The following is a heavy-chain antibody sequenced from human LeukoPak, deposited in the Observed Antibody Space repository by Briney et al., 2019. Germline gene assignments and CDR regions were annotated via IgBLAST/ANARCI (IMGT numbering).Heavy chain of an antibody. CDR2: ISAYNGNT. Sequence: ASVKVSCKASGYTFTSYGISWVRQAPGQGLEWMGWISAYNGNTNYAQKFQGRVTMTRDTSISTAYMELSRLRSDDTAVYYRAREYSGYDFAGVYFDYWGQGTLVTVSS. CDR3: AREYSGYDFAGVYFDY. CDR1: GYTFTSYG. V-gene: IGHV1-18*01. D-gene: IGHD5-12*01. J-gene: IGHJ4*02.